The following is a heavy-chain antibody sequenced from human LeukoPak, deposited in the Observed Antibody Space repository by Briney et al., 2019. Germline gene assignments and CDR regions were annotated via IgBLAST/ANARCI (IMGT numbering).Heavy chain of an antibody. V-gene: IGHV3-23*01. Sequence: GGSLRLSCAASGFTFSSYTMSWVRQAPGKGLERVSGISGSSIGTYYADSVKGRFTISRDNSKNTLYLQMNSLRAEDTAVYYCAKFGSEGKFDYWGQGTLVTVSS. D-gene: IGHD1-26*01. J-gene: IGHJ4*02. CDR3: AKFGSEGKFDY. CDR1: GFTFSSYT. CDR2: ISGSSIGT.